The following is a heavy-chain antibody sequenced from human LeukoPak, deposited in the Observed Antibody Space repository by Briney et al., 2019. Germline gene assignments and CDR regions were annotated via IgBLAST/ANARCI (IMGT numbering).Heavy chain of an antibody. CDR1: GGSISSGGYY. CDR2: IYYSGST. V-gene: IGHV4-31*03. Sequence: SQTLSLTCTVSGGSISSGGYYWSWIRQHPGKGLEWIGYIYYSGSTYYNPSLKSRVTISVDTSKNQFSLKLSSVTAADTAVYYCARDLVQEARFGWFDPWGQGTLVTVSS. J-gene: IGHJ5*02. CDR3: ARDLVQEARFGWFDP. D-gene: IGHD3-10*01.